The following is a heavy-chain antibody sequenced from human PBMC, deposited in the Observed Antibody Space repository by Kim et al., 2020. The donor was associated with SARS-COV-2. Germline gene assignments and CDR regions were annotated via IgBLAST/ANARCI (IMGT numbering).Heavy chain of an antibody. V-gene: IGHV3-30*18. J-gene: IGHJ5*01. CDR3: AKDRPGAVRGRFTLSAFDS. D-gene: IGHD4-17*01. Sequence: GGSLRLSCAASGFTFSRYGIHWVRRAPGKGLEWVAVISYDGSNYYYADSVKGRFTISRDNSKNTMYLQMNSLSAEDTAVYYCAKDRPGAVRGRFTLSAFDSLRPRALGTVTS. CDR2: ISYDGSNY. CDR1: GFTFSRYG.